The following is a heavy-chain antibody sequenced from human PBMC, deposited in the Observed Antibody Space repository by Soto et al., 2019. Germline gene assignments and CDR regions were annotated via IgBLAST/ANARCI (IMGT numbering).Heavy chain of an antibody. CDR3: ARGGVIYYYYGMDV. D-gene: IGHD3-10*01. Sequence: GGSLRLSCAASGFTFSSYGMHWVRQAPGKGLEWVAVIWYDGSNKYYADSVKGRFTISRDNSKNTLYLQMNSLRAEDTAVYYCARGGVIYYYYGMDVWGQGTTVTVSS. V-gene: IGHV3-33*01. CDR2: IWYDGSNK. CDR1: GFTFSSYG. J-gene: IGHJ6*02.